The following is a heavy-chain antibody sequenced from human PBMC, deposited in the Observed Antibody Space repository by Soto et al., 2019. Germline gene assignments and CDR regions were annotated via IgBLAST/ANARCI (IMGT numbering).Heavy chain of an antibody. CDR3: VRLYGEPL. V-gene: IGHV3-48*01. J-gene: IGHJ4*02. CDR2: ISSSSSTI. D-gene: IGHD4-17*01. Sequence: PGGSLRLSCAASGFTFSSYSMNWVRQAPGKGLEWVSYISSSSSTIYYADSVKGRFTISRDNAKNSLYLQMNSLGAEDTAVYYCVRLYGEPLWGQGTLVTVSS. CDR1: GFTFSSYS.